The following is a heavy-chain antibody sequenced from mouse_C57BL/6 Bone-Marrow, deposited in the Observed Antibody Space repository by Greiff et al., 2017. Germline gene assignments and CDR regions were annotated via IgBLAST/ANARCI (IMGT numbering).Heavy chain of an antibody. CDR3: TTYYVAMDY. CDR1: GFNIKDDY. CDR2: VDPENGDT. D-gene: IGHD1-1*01. Sequence: EVQLQQSGAELVRPGASVKLSCTASGFNIKDDYMHWVKQRPEQGLEWVGRVDPENGDTEYASKFQGKATITADTSSNTAYLQLSSLTSEDTAGYYCTTYYVAMDYWGQGTSVTVSS. V-gene: IGHV14-4*01. J-gene: IGHJ4*01.